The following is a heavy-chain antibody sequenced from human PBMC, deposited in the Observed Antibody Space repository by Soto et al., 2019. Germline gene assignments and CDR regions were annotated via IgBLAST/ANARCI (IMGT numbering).Heavy chain of an antibody. V-gene: IGHV1-69*13. CDR1: GYTFINYD. CDR2: IIPIFGTA. Sequence: SVKVSCKASGYTFINYDINWVRQAPGQGLEWMGWIIPIFGTANYAQKFQGRVTITADESTSTAYMELSSLRSEDTAVYYCARWAHTTVTTGGDWFDPWGQGTLVTVSS. D-gene: IGHD4-17*01. CDR3: ARWAHTTVTTGGDWFDP. J-gene: IGHJ5*02.